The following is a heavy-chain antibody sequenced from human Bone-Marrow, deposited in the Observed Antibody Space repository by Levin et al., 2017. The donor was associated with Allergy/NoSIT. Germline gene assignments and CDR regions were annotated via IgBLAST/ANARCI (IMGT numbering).Heavy chain of an antibody. D-gene: IGHD6-6*01. CDR2: ISGSSTYI. J-gene: IGHJ1*01. CDR1: GFTFGTYS. V-gene: IGHV3-21*01. CDR3: ARQYSSSYYFQH. Sequence: PGESLKISCAASGFTFGTYSLAWVRQAPGKGLEWVASISGSSTYIYYASSVKGRFTISRDNAKNSLYLQMNSLRVDDTAVYYCARQYSSSYYFQHWGQGTLVAVSS.